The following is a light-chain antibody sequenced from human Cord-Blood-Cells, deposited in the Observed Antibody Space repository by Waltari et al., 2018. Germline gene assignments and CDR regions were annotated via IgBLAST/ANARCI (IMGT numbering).Light chain of an antibody. CDR3: QQSYSTPSIT. V-gene: IGKV1-39*01. J-gene: IGKJ5*01. Sequence: DIQMTQSPSSLSASVGDSVTTTCRASQSISSYLNWYQQKPGKAPKLLIYAASSLQSGVPSRFSGSGSGTDFTLTISSLQPEDFATYYCQQSYSTPSITFGQGTRLEIK. CDR1: QSISSY. CDR2: AAS.